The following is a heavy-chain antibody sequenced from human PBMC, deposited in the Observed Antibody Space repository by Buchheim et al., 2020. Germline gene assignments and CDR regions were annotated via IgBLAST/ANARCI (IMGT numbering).Heavy chain of an antibody. J-gene: IGHJ6*02. V-gene: IGHV4-30-4*01. Sequence: QVQLQESGPGLVKPSPTLSLTCTVSGGSISSGDYYWSWIRQPPGKGLEWIGYPYYSGSTYYNPSLTSAVTISVTTSTNHSSLKLSSVTAADTAVYYCARGRIVPHLYGMDVWGQGTT. CDR1: GGSISSGDYY. CDR2: PYYSGST. D-gene: IGHD2-15*01. CDR3: ARGRIVPHLYGMDV.